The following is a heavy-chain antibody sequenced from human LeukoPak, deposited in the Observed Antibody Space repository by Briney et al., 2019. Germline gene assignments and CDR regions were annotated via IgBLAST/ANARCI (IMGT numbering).Heavy chain of an antibody. J-gene: IGHJ4*02. CDR3: ARVESMTGTQPFDY. Sequence: GGSLRLSCAASGFTFSSYGMHWVRQAPGKGLEWVAVISYDGSNKYYADSVKGRFTISRDNSKNTLYLQMNSLRAEDTAVYYCARVESMTGTQPFDYWGQGTLVTVSS. V-gene: IGHV3-30*03. D-gene: IGHD1-1*01. CDR2: ISYDGSNK. CDR1: GFTFSSYG.